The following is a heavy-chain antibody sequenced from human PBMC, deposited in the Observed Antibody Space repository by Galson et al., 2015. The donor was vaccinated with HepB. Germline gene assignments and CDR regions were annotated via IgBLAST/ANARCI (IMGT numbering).Heavy chain of an antibody. V-gene: IGHV1-18*01. J-gene: IGHJ4*02. CDR2: ISAYNGNT. D-gene: IGHD3-22*01. Sequence: SVKVSCKASGGTFSSYAISWVRQAPGQGLEWMGWISAYNGNTNYAQKLQGRVTMTTDTSTSTAYMELRSLRSDDTAVYYCARHLPSYYYDSSGYYYPHFDYWGQGTLVTVSS. CDR1: GGTFSSYA. CDR3: ARHLPSYYYDSSGYYYPHFDY.